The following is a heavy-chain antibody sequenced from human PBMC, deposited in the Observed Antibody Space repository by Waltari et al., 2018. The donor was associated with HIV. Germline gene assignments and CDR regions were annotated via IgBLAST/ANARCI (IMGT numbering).Heavy chain of an antibody. CDR3: ATSLGYCTNGVCYKAFDY. CDR1: GGSISSSSYY. CDR2: IYYSGST. Sequence: QLQLQESGPGLVKPSETLSLTCTVSGGSISSSSYYWGWIRQPPGKGLEWIGSIYYSGSTYYNPSLKSRVTISVDTSKNQFSLKLSSVTAADTAVYYCATSLGYCTNGVCYKAFDYWGQGTLVTVSS. J-gene: IGHJ4*02. V-gene: IGHV4-39*01. D-gene: IGHD2-8*01.